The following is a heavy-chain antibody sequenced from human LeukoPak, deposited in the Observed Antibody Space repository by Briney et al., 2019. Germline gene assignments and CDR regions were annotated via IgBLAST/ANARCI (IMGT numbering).Heavy chain of an antibody. Sequence: SETLSLTXAVSGYSISSGYYWGWIRQPPGEGLEWIGSIYHSGSTYYNPSLKSRVTISVDTSKNQFSLKLSSATAADTAVYYCASTIAAAANFDYWGQGTLVTVSS. CDR2: IYHSGST. CDR3: ASTIAAAANFDY. D-gene: IGHD6-13*01. J-gene: IGHJ4*02. CDR1: GYSISSGYY. V-gene: IGHV4-38-2*01.